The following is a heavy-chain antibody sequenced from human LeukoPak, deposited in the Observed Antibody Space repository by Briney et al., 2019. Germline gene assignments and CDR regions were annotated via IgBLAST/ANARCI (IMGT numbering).Heavy chain of an antibody. CDR1: GYTFSDYY. J-gene: IGHJ5*02. D-gene: IGHD6-13*01. Sequence: ASVKVSCKTSGYTFSDYYIHWIRQAPGQGLEWVGWINPNSGDTDYAQKFQGRVTVTRDTSISTAYMELGRLRSDDTAVYYCARAPILTTGCIAAECRFDRLGQGNLVTVSS. CDR3: ARAPILTTGCIAAECRFDR. V-gene: IGHV1-2*02. CDR2: INPNSGDT.